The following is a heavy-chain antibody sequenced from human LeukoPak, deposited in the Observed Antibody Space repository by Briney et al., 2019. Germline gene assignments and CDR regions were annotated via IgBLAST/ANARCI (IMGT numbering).Heavy chain of an antibody. V-gene: IGHV7-4-1*02. J-gene: IGHJ4*02. Sequence: ASVKVSCKASGYTFTGYYMHWVRQAPGQGLEWMGWINTNTGNPTYAQGFTGRFVFSLDTSVSTAYLQISSLKAEDTAVYYCARGYCSSTSCYRRYDYWGQGTLVTVSS. D-gene: IGHD2-2*01. CDR1: GYTFTGYY. CDR2: INTNTGNP. CDR3: ARGYCSSTSCYRRYDY.